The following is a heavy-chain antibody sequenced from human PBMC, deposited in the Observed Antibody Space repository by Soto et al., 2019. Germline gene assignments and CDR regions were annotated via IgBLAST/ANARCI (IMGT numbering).Heavy chain of an antibody. J-gene: IGHJ2*01. CDR3: ARMAGPWYFDL. V-gene: IGHV4-34*01. CDR1: GGSFSGFY. Sequence: TLSLTCAVHGGSFSGFYWTWIRQPPGKGLEWIGEINHSGSSNYNPPLKSRVTMSLDTSRNQFSLSLNSVTAADTAVYYCARMAGPWYFDLWGRGTLVTVSS. CDR2: INHSGSS.